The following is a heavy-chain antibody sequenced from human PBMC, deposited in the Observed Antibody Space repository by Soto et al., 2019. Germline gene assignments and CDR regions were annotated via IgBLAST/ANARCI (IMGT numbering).Heavy chain of an antibody. CDR2: ISYDGSNK. CDR3: ARDQAVRTSYYYYGMDV. CDR1: GFTFSSYA. V-gene: IGHV3-30-3*01. D-gene: IGHD1-1*01. Sequence: QVQLVESGGGVVQPGRSLRLSCAASGFTFSSYAMHWVRQAPGKGLEWVAVISYDGSNKYYADSVKGRFTISRDNSXNXXYLQMNSLRAEDTAVYYCARDQAVRTSYYYYGMDVWGQGTTVTVSS. J-gene: IGHJ6*02.